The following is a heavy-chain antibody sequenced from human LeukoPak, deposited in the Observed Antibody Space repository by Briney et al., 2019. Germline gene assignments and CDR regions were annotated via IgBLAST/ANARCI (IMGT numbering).Heavy chain of an antibody. CDR2: INPSGVST. J-gene: IGHJ5*02. CDR3: ARDGEGYSSGWYGWFDP. V-gene: IGHV1-46*01. D-gene: IGHD6-19*01. CDR1: GYTFTSYY. Sequence: ASVKVSCKASGYTFTSYYLHWVRQAPGQGLEWMGIINPSGVSTSYAQKFQGRVTMTRDTSTSTVYLELSSLTSEDTAVYYCARDGEGYSSGWYGWFDPWGQGALVTVSS.